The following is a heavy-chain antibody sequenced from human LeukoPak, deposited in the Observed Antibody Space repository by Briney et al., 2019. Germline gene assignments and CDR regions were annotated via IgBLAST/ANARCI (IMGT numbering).Heavy chain of an antibody. Sequence: SETLSLTCTVSGGSISSYYWSWIRQPAGKGLEWIGRIYTSGSTNYNPSLKSRVTMSVDTSKNQFSLKLSSVTAADTAVYYCARDQSVGDFWSGYYNPYYFDYWGQGTLVTASS. CDR1: GGSISSYY. CDR3: ARDQSVGDFWSGYYNPYYFDY. V-gene: IGHV4-4*07. J-gene: IGHJ4*02. CDR2: IYTSGST. D-gene: IGHD3-3*01.